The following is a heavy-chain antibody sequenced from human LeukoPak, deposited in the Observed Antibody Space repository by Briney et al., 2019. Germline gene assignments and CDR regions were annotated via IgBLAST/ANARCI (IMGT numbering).Heavy chain of an antibody. J-gene: IGHJ4*02. CDR3: ARELYYYDSVDY. D-gene: IGHD3-22*01. Sequence: SETLSLTCTVSGDSISRYYWSWIRQPAGKGLEWIGRIYTGGITNYNPSLKSRVTISVDTSKNQFSLKLSSVTAADTAVYYCARELYYYDSVDYWGQGTLVTVSS. CDR2: IYTGGIT. CDR1: GDSISRYY. V-gene: IGHV4-4*07.